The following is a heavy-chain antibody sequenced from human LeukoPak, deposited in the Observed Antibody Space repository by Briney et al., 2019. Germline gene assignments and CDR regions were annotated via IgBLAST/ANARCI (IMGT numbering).Heavy chain of an antibody. Sequence: PSETLSLTCTVSGGSISSSSYYWGWIRQPPGKGLEWIGSIYYSGSTYYNPSLKSRVTISVDKSKNQFSLKLSSVTAADTAVYYCASLYCSSTSCFDYWGQGTLVTVSS. D-gene: IGHD2-2*01. CDR3: ASLYCSSTSCFDY. CDR1: GGSISSSSYY. V-gene: IGHV4-39*07. J-gene: IGHJ4*02. CDR2: IYYSGST.